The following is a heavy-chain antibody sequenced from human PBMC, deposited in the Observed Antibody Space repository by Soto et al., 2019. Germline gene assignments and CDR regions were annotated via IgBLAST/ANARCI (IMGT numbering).Heavy chain of an antibody. V-gene: IGHV3-23*01. Sequence: PGGSLRLSCAASGFTFSSYAMSWVRQAPGKGLEWVSAISGSGGSTYYADSVKGRFTISRDNSKNTLYLQMNSLRAEDTAVYYCAKVVVPAAKGHYYYYMDVWGKGTTVTGSS. CDR3: AKVVVPAAKGHYYYYMDV. CDR1: GFTFSSYA. D-gene: IGHD2-2*01. CDR2: ISGSGGST. J-gene: IGHJ6*03.